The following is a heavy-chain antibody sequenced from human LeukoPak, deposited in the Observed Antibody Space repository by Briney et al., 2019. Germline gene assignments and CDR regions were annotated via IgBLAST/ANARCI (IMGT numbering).Heavy chain of an antibody. D-gene: IGHD3-10*01. CDR2: SYYIGST. J-gene: IGHJ3*02. CDR1: GGSISSCWYY. CDR3: ARQGASGRAFDI. V-gene: IGHV4-39*01. Sequence: SETRSLTCTDSGGSISSCWYYWGRHRQPPGKGLEWIGSSYYIGSTYYNACLKRRITISLDTAKIQYSHMLSAVTASDTAVDDCARQGASGRAFDISGQGKVVTVSS.